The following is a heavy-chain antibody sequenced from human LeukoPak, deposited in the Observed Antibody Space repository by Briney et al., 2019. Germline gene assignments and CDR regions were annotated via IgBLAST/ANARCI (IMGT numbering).Heavy chain of an antibody. J-gene: IGHJ5*02. Sequence: SGTLSLTCAVSGGSISGSNWWSWVRQPPGKGLEWIGEIHHSGTFNYNPSLQSRLAISLDKSQNQFSLRLTSVTAADTAVYYCVYVLAGGFDPWGQGTLVTVSS. D-gene: IGHD2-8*02. CDR1: GGSISGSNW. V-gene: IGHV4-4*02. CDR2: IHHSGTF. CDR3: VYVLAGGFDP.